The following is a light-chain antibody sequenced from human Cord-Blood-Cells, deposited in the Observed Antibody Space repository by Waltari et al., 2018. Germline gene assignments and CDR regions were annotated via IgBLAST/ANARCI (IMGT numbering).Light chain of an antibody. V-gene: IGKV3-11*01. Sequence: EIVLTQSPATLSLSPGERATLSCRASQSVSSYSAWYQQNPGQAPRLLIYDASNRGTGIPARCSGSGSGTDFTLTISSLEPEDFAVYYCQQRSNWLTFGGGTKVEIK. CDR3: QQRSNWLT. CDR2: DAS. J-gene: IGKJ4*01. CDR1: QSVSSY.